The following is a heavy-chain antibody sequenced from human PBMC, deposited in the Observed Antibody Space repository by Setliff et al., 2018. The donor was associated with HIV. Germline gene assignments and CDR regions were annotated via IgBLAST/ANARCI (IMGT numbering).Heavy chain of an antibody. J-gene: IGHJ4*01. CDR3: VRGALLAAFDFDH. CDR2: IHAGKGDT. V-gene: IGHV1-3*01. CDR1: GYTFTTYS. D-gene: IGHD2-8*02. Sequence: ASVKVSCKVSGYTFTTYSLHWVRQAPGQSLEWLGWIHAGKGDTKYSQDLQGRITISSDTSANTAYMELSNLRSDDTAVYFCVRGALLAAFDFDHWGHGTLGTVSS.